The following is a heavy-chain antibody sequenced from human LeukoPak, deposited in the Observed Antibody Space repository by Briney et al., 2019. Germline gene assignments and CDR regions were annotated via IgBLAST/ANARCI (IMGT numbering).Heavy chain of an antibody. CDR1: GGSMTSSKW. V-gene: IGHV4-4*02. D-gene: IGHD1-14*01. J-gene: IGHJ4*02. Sequence: PSGTLSLTCALSGGSMTSSKWWSWVRQPPRKGLEWIGEIYHSGGTSYNPSLQSRISISIDQSTNLVSLDLSSVTAADTAVYYCATSTEMYGHALEYWAQGTLVTVSS. CDR2: IYHSGGT. CDR3: ATSTEMYGHALEY.